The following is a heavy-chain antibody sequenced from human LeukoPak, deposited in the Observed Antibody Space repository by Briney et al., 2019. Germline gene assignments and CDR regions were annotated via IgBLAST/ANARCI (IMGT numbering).Heavy chain of an antibody. V-gene: IGHV3-30-3*01. J-gene: IGHJ3*02. CDR2: ISYDGSNK. CDR1: GFPFSSYA. CDR3: ARDRDYGGNPGASDI. Sequence: GSLRLSCAASGFPFSSYAMHWVRQAPGKGLEGVAVISYDGSNKYYADSVKGRFTISRDNSRNTLYLQMNSLRAEDTAVYYCARDRDYGGNPGASDIWGQGTMVTVSS. D-gene: IGHD4-23*01.